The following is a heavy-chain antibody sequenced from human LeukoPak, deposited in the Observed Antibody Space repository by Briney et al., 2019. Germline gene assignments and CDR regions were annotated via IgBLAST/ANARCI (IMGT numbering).Heavy chain of an antibody. Sequence: GGSLRLSCAASGFTFSSYGTHWVRQAPGKGLEWVAVISYDGSNKYYADSVKGRFTISRDNSKNTLYLQMNNLRAEDTAVYYCAKDEYYGSGSYYYYYYGMDVWGKGTTVTVSS. CDR3: AKDEYYGSGSYYYYYYGMDV. J-gene: IGHJ6*04. CDR1: GFTFSSYG. V-gene: IGHV3-30*18. CDR2: ISYDGSNK. D-gene: IGHD3-10*01.